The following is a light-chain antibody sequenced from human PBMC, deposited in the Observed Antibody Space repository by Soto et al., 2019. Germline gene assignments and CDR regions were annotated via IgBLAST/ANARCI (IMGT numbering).Light chain of an antibody. CDR1: QSVSSQ. CDR2: DAS. J-gene: IGKJ4*01. V-gene: IGKV3-11*01. CDR3: QQSSDWPLT. Sequence: EIVLTQSPATLSLSPGERATLSCRASQSVSSQLAWYQQKPGQAPRLLMYDASNRATGIPARFSGSGSGTDFTLTISSLEPEDFAGYYCQQSSDWPLTFGGGTKVEIK.